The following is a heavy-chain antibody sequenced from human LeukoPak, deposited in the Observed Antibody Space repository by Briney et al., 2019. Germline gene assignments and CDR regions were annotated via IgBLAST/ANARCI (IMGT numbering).Heavy chain of an antibody. J-gene: IGHJ6*03. V-gene: IGHV4-39*01. Sequence: SETLSLTCTVSGDSISTSNSYWGWIRQPPGKGLEWIGSIYYSGNTYYNASLKSRVTISVDTSKNQFSLKLTSVTAADTAVYYCARNRRYYYGSGWFYYMDVWGKGTTVTVSS. D-gene: IGHD3-10*01. CDR1: GDSISTSNSY. CDR2: IYYSGNT. CDR3: ARNRRYYYGSGWFYYMDV.